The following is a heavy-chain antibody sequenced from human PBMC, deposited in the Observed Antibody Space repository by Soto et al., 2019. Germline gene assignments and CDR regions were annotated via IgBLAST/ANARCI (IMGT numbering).Heavy chain of an antibody. J-gene: IGHJ4*02. D-gene: IGHD2-15*01. CDR2: IYWNDDK. CDR1: GCSLSTSGVG. V-gene: IGHV2-5*01. Sequence: FGPTRVNPTQTLTLTFDFSGCSLSTSGVGVGWIRQPPGKALEWLARIYWNDDKRYSPSLKSRLTITKDTANNQVVLTMTNMDPVDTATYYCAHSPIVVVVAATRPFDYWGEGTLVTVSS. CDR3: AHSPIVVVVAATRPFDY.